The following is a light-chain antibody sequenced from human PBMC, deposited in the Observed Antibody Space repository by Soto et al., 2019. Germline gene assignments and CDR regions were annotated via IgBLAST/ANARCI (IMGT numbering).Light chain of an antibody. CDR2: WAS. Sequence: DIVMTQSPDSLAVSLGERATINCKSSQSILNRSNNKNYLTWYQQKPGQPPKLLIYWASTRESGVPDRFSGSGSGTDFTLTISSLQAADVAVYYCQQYYKSKWTFGQGTKVEIK. V-gene: IGKV4-1*01. CDR3: QQYYKSKWT. J-gene: IGKJ1*01. CDR1: QSILNRSNNKNY.